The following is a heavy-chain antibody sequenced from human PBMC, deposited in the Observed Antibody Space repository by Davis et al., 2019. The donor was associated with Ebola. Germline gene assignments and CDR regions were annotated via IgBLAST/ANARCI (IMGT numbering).Heavy chain of an antibody. CDR2: IYDRGST. Sequence: SETLSLTCTVSGGSISSFSWSWIRQSPGKGLEWIGYIYDRGSTKYNPSLKSRVTISIDTSKNQFSLKLSSVTAADTAVYYCSFVGVNTKGDAEDIWGRGTTVIVSS. V-gene: IGHV4-59*01. CDR1: GGSISSFS. D-gene: IGHD1-26*01. CDR3: SFVGVNTKGDAEDI. J-gene: IGHJ3*02.